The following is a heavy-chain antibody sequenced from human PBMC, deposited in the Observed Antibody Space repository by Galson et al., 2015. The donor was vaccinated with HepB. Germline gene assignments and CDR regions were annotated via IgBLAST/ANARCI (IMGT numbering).Heavy chain of an antibody. Sequence: SVKVSCKVSGYTLTELSMHWVRQAPGKGLEWMGGFDPEDGETIYAQKFQGRVTMTEDTSTDTAYMELSSLRSEDTAVYYCATDRYLRFGMTGAFDIWGQGTMVTVSS. CDR1: GYTLTELS. D-gene: IGHD3-10*01. CDR3: ATDRYLRFGMTGAFDI. V-gene: IGHV1-24*01. J-gene: IGHJ3*02. CDR2: FDPEDGET.